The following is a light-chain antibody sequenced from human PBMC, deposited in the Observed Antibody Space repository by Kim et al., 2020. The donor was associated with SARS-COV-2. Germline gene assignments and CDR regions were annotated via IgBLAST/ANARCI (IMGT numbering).Light chain of an antibody. CDR2: GAS. CDR3: QQYDSSPNS. V-gene: IGKV3-20*01. Sequence: LAPGERATLSCRASQSVSSSYLAWYQQKPGQAPRLLIYGASSRATGIPDRFSGSGSGTDFTLTISRLEPEDFAVYYCQQYDSSPNSFGQGTKLEI. J-gene: IGKJ2*03. CDR1: QSVSSSY.